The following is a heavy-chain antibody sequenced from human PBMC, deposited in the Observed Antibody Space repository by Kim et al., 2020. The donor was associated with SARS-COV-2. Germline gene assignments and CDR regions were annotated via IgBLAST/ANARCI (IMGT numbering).Heavy chain of an antibody. CDR3: ARLSVLPSNIETRVRGLNWFDP. J-gene: IGHJ5*02. V-gene: IGHV1-69*13. CDR1: GGTFSSYA. Sequence: SVKVSCKASGGTFSSYAISWVRQAPGQGLEWMGGIIPIFGTANYAQKFQGRVTITADESTSTAYMELSSLRSEDTAVYYCARLSVLPSNIETRVRGLNWFDPWGQGTLVTVSS. D-gene: IGHD2-2*01. CDR2: IIPIFGTA.